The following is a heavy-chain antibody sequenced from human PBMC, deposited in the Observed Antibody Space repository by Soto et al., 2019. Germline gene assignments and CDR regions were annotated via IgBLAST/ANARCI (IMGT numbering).Heavy chain of an antibody. Sequence: SETLSLTCVVSGTSISSTFWWTWDRQAPGKGLEWLGVVYHTGPAKYNPSLRHRATISVDKSNNQFSLKMTSVTAADTAVYYCATLPPRIVMQLAPFPSWGQGTPVTVSS. D-gene: IGHD2-15*01. CDR2: VYHTGPA. CDR3: ATLPPRIVMQLAPFPS. CDR1: GTSISSTFW. J-gene: IGHJ4*02. V-gene: IGHV4-4*02.